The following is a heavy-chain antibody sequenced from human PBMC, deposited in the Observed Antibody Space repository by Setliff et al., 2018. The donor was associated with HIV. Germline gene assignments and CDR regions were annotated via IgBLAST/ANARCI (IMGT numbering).Heavy chain of an antibody. Sequence: PGGSLRLSCAASGFTFSNTYMAWVRQAPGKRPEWVSTLYGSGYTYHADSVKGRFTLSRDTSKNTMYLQMNSLRREDTAPYYCARVLPYNSALDNWGQGTLVTVSS. D-gene: IGHD6-25*01. CDR1: GFTFSNTY. CDR2: LYGSGYT. J-gene: IGHJ4*02. CDR3: ARVLPYNSALDN. V-gene: IGHV3-66*02.